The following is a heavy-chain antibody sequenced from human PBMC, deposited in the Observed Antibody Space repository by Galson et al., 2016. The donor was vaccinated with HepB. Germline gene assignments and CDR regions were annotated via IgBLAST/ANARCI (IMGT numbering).Heavy chain of an antibody. D-gene: IGHD3-10*01. J-gene: IGHJ4*02. CDR1: GFTFSSYV. CDR3: TSEVSGSYFD. V-gene: IGHV3-74*03. Sequence: SLRLSCAASGFTFSSYVMHWVRQAPGEGLVWVSRISHDGTVTTYADSAKGRFTISRDNGKSSLYLQMNSLRVEDTAVYYCTSEVSGSYFDWGQGTLVTVSS. CDR2: ISHDGTVT.